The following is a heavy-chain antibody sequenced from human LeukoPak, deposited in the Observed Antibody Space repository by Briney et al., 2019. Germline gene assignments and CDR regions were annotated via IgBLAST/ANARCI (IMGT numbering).Heavy chain of an antibody. CDR2: IRPSGGST. CDR1: GFTFSSYG. D-gene: IGHD4-17*01. Sequence: GGSLRLSCAASGFTFSSYGMHWVRQAPGKGREWVSGIRPSGGSTYYADSVKGRFTISKDNSKNTLYVQMHSLRVEDTAVYYCAISLGGDYSYYGMDVWGQGTTVTVSS. CDR3: AISLGGDYSYYGMDV. V-gene: IGHV3-23*01. J-gene: IGHJ6*02.